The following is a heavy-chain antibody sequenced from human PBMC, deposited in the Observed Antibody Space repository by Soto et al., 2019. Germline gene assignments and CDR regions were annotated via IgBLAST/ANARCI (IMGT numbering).Heavy chain of an antibody. J-gene: IGHJ6*03. CDR2: ISDSGST. D-gene: IGHD2-2*01. CDR3: ARVEKYCSSTSPPPRYYYMDV. Sequence: QVQLQESGPGLVKPSETLSLTCTVSGGSISFYYWSWIRQPPGKGVEWIGYISDSGSTNYKSSLKSRVTISVDTSKNQFSLKLSSVTAADTAVYYCARVEKYCSSTSPPPRYYYMDVWGKGTTVTVSS. CDR1: GGSISFYY. V-gene: IGHV4-59*01.